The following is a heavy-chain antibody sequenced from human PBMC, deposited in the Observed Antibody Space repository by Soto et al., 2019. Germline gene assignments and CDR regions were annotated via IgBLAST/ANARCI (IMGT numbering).Heavy chain of an antibody. Sequence: QVQLQESGPRLVKPSETLSLTCTVSNGSISQYYWNWIRQSPGKGLEWIGYLYYTGAATYNPSLKSRVTMSLHKSKTQLCLKLRSVTAADTAIYFCARAFYSSDNDGYPVFDYWGPGTLVPVSS. CDR1: NGSISQYY. CDR2: LYYTGAA. CDR3: ARAFYSSDNDGYPVFDY. V-gene: IGHV4-59*01. J-gene: IGHJ4*02. D-gene: IGHD5-18*01.